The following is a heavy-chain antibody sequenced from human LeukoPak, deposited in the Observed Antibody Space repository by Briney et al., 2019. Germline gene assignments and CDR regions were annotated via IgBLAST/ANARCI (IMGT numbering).Heavy chain of an antibody. CDR3: ARDRDSGSYFDY. V-gene: IGHV1-18*01. D-gene: IGHD1-26*01. Sequence: GASVKVSCKASGYTFTSYGISWVRQAPGQGLEWMGWISAYNGNTNYAQKLQGRVTVTTDTSTSTAYMELRNLRSDDTAVYYCARDRDSGSYFDYWGQGTLVTVSS. J-gene: IGHJ4*02. CDR1: GYTFTSYG. CDR2: ISAYNGNT.